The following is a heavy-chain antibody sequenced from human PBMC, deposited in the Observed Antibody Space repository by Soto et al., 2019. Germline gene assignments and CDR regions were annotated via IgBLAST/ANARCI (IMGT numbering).Heavy chain of an antibody. CDR3: ATGGDHYYGSGNLWFDY. V-gene: IGHV4-39*01. CDR2: IYYSGST. Sequence: QLQLQESGPGLVKPSETLSLTCTVSGGSISSSSYYWGWIRQPPGKGLEWIGSIYYSGSTYYNPSLKSRVTISVDTSKNQFSLKLSSVTAADTAVYYCATGGDHYYGSGNLWFDYWGQGTLVTVSS. D-gene: IGHD3-10*01. CDR1: GGSISSSSYY. J-gene: IGHJ4*02.